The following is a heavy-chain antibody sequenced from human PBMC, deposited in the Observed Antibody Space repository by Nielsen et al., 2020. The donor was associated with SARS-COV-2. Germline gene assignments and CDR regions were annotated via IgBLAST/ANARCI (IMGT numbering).Heavy chain of an antibody. CDR2: INAGNGNT. Sequence: ASVKVSCKASGYTFTSYAMHWVRQAPGQRLEWMGWINAGNGNTKYSQKFQGRVTITRDTSASTAYMELSSLRSEDTAVYYCARDGGVLWFGEFVSRDAFDIWGQVTMVTVSS. CDR1: GYTFTSYA. J-gene: IGHJ3*02. D-gene: IGHD3-10*01. CDR3: ARDGGVLWFGEFVSRDAFDI. V-gene: IGHV1-3*01.